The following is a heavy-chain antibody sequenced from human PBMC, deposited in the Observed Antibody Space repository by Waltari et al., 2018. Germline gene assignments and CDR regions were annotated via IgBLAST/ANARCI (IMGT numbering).Heavy chain of an antibody. V-gene: IGHV4-34*01. J-gene: IGHJ6*03. CDR1: GWSFSGYY. CDR2: INHSGST. Sequence: QVQLQQWGAGLLKPSETLSLTCAVYGWSFSGYYWSWIRQPPGKGLEWIGEINHSGSTNYNPSLKSRVTISVDTSKNQFSLKLSSVTAADTAVYYCARTSYYYYYMDVWGKGTTVTVSS. CDR3: ARTSYYYYYMDV.